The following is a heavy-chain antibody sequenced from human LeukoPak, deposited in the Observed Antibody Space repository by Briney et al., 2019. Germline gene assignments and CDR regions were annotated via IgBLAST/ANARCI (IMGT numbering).Heavy chain of an antibody. Sequence: SETLSLTCTVSGGSISSYYWSWIRQPPGKGLEWIGYIYYSGSTNYNPSLKSRVTISVDTSKNQFSLKLSSVTAADTAVYYCARAGYYDSSGYGMDVWGQGTTVTVSS. D-gene: IGHD3-22*01. CDR3: ARAGYYDSSGYGMDV. CDR1: GGSISSYY. J-gene: IGHJ6*02. CDR2: IYYSGST. V-gene: IGHV4-59*12.